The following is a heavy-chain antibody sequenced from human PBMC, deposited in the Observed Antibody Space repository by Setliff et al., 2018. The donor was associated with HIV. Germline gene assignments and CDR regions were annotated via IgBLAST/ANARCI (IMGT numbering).Heavy chain of an antibody. CDR2: IYTSGST. CDR1: GGSISSGCYY. D-gene: IGHD5-18*01. Sequence: PSDTLSLTCTVFGGSISSGCYYWSWIRPPAGKGLEWICHIYTSGSTNYNPSLKSQVTISVDTSKNQSSLKLSSVTAADTAVYFCARQTPKSHVDTAVDCWGQGTLVTVSS. V-gene: IGHV4-61*09. CDR3: ARQTPKSHVDTAVDC. J-gene: IGHJ4*02.